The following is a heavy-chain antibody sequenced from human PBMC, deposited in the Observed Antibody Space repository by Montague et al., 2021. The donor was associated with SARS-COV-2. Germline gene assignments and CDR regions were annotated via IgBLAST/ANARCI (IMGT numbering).Heavy chain of an antibody. D-gene: IGHD3-16*01. CDR2: ISSSGSTI. CDR3: ARAVPYVFRPLKYFDY. J-gene: IGHJ4*02. CDR1: GFTFSSYE. V-gene: IGHV3-48*03. Sequence: SLRLSCPASGFTFSSYEMNWVRQAPGKGLEWVSYISSSGSTIYYXDSVKGRFTISRDNAKNSLYLQMNSLRAEDTAVYYCARAVPYVFRPLKYFDYWGQGTLVTVSS.